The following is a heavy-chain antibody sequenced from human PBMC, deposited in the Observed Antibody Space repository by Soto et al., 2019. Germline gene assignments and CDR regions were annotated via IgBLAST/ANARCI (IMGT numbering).Heavy chain of an antibody. CDR3: ESVPEWELSGGDSPAY. CDR2: ISYDGSNK. J-gene: IGHJ4*02. CDR1: GFTFSSYA. D-gene: IGHD1-26*01. Sequence: GGSLRLSCAASGFTFSSYAMHWVRQAPGKGLEWVAVISYDGSNKYYADSVKGRFTISRDNSKNALYLQMNSLRAEDTAVYYCESVPEWELSGGDSPAYWGQGTLVTVSS. V-gene: IGHV3-30-3*01.